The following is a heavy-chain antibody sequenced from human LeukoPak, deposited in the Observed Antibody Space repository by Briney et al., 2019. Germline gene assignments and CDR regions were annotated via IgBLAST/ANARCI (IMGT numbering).Heavy chain of an antibody. J-gene: IGHJ5*02. CDR1: GYTLTELS. Sequence: ASVKVSCKVSGYTLTELSMHWVRQAPGKGLEWMGGFDPEDGETIYAQKFQGRVTMTEDTSTDTAYMELSSLRPEDTAVYYCATARVGSSSWYNWFDPWGQGTLVTVSS. CDR3: ATARVGSSSWYNWFDP. D-gene: IGHD6-13*01. V-gene: IGHV1-24*01. CDR2: FDPEDGET.